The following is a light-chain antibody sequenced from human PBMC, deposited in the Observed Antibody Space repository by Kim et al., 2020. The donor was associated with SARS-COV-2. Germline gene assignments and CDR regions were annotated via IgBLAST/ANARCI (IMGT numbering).Light chain of an antibody. CDR2: CAS. CDR3: LKYYSAPRT. J-gene: IGKJ1*01. V-gene: IGKV1-27*01. CDR1: RVINNY. Sequence: APGGDSATFSCRGRRVINNYLAWYQHKPGKAPRLLIYCASSREVGVPDRFSGSGSGTDFTLTISKLQPEDVAVYYCLKYYSAPRTFGQGTKVDIK.